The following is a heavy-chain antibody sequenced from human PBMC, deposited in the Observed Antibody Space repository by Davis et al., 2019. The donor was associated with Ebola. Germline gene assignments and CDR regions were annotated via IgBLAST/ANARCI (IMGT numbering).Heavy chain of an antibody. CDR3: ARGYSNWFDP. CDR2: INHRGST. V-gene: IGHV4-39*07. D-gene: IGHD1-1*01. CDR1: GGSIRSSSYY. Sequence: MPSETLSLTCSVSGGSIRSSSYYWSWIRQPPGKGLEWIGKINHRGSTNYNPSLKSRITISVDTSKNQFSLKLSSVTAADTAVYYCARGYSNWFDPWGQGTLVTVSS. J-gene: IGHJ5*02.